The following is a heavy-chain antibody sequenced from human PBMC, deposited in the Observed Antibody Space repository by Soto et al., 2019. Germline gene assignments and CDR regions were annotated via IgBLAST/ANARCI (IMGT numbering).Heavy chain of an antibody. V-gene: IGHV4-4*07. Sequence: SETLSLTCTVSGGSISSYYWSWIRQPAGKGLEWIGRIYTSGSTNYNPSLKSRVTMSVDTSKNQFSLKLSSVTAADTAVYYCAREGELGGSGSRYGDYYYYYGMDVWGQGTTVTVPS. CDR1: GGSISSYY. CDR3: AREGELGGSGSRYGDYYYYYGMDV. CDR2: IYTSGST. D-gene: IGHD3-10*01. J-gene: IGHJ6*02.